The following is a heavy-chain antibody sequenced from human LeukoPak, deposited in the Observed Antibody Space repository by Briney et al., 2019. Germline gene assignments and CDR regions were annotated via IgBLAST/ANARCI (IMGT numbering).Heavy chain of an antibody. CDR3: ARDRGAVASYYFDY. CDR2: INPSGGST. V-gene: IGHV1-46*01. J-gene: IGHJ4*02. D-gene: IGHD6-19*01. CDR1: GGTFSSYA. Sequence: ASVKVSCKASGGTFSSYAISWVRQAPGQGLEWMGIINPSGGSTSYAQKFQGRVTMTRDTSTSTVYMELSSLRSEDTAVYYCARDRGAVASYYFDYWGQGTLVTVSS.